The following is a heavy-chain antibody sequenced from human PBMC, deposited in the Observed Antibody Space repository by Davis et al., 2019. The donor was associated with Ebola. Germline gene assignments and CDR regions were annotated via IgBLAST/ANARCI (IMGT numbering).Heavy chain of an antibody. V-gene: IGHV4-39*01. J-gene: IGHJ4*02. D-gene: IGHD2-2*02. CDR1: GGSISSSSYY. CDR2: IYYSGST. CDR3: ARSLYLPFDY. Sequence: SETLSLTCTVSGGSISSSSYYWGWIRQPPGKGLEWIGSIYYSGSTYYNPSLKSRVTISVDTSKNQFPLKLSSVTAADTAVYYCARSLYLPFDYWGQGTLVTVSS.